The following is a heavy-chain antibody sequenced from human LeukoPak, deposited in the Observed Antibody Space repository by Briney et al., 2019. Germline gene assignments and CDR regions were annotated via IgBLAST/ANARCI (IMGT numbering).Heavy chain of an antibody. CDR1: GVSISSSSYH. V-gene: IGHV4-39*01. D-gene: IGHD1-14*01. J-gene: IGHJ2*01. CDR2: IYDSGST. Sequence: KPSETLSLTCTVSGVSISSSSYHWDWIRQPPGKGLEWIGSIYDSGSTYYSPSLKSRVTISVDTSKNQFSLKLNSVTAADTAVYYCARAFRSRYFDLWGRGTLVTVSS. CDR3: ARAFRSRYFDL.